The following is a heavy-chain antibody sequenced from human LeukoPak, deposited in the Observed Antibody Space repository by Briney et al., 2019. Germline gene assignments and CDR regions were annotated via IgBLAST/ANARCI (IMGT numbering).Heavy chain of an antibody. CDR1: GFTFSSYG. CDR2: ISYDGSNK. V-gene: IGHV3-30*18. D-gene: IGHD6-13*01. Sequence: GGSQRLSCAASGFTFSSYGMHWVRQAPGKGLEWVAVISYDGSNKYYADSVKGRFTISRDNSKNTLYLQMNSLRAEDTAVYYCAKDMYSSSWYYFDYWGQGTLVTVSS. J-gene: IGHJ4*02. CDR3: AKDMYSSSWYYFDY.